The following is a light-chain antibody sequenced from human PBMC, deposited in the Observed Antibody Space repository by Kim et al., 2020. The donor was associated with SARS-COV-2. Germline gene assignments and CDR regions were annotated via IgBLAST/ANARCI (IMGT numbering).Light chain of an antibody. CDR3: HQYISYST. J-gene: IGKJ2*01. Sequence: DIQMTQSPSTPSASMGDRVTITCRASQTINSWLAWYQQKPGKAPKLLIYKASNLESGVPSRFSGSGSGTEFTLTISSLQPDDFATYYCHQYISYSTFGQETNLDI. CDR2: KAS. CDR1: QTINSW. V-gene: IGKV1-5*03.